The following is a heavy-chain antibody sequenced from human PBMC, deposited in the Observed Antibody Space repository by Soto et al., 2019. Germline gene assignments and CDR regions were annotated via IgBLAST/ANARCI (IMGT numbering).Heavy chain of an antibody. D-gene: IGHD2-2*01. CDR3: ASLDSSTRPSTVETQNWFDP. Sequence: GASVKVSCKASGGTFSSYTISWVRQAPGQGLEWMGRIIPILGIANYAQKFQGRVTITADKSTSTAYMELSSLRSEDTAVYYCASLDSSTRPSTVETQNWFDPWGQGTLVTVSS. CDR2: IIPILGIA. J-gene: IGHJ5*02. CDR1: GGTFSSYT. V-gene: IGHV1-69*02.